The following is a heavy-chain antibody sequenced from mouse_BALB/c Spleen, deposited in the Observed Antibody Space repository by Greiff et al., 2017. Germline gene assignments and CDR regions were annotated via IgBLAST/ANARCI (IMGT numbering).Heavy chain of an antibody. J-gene: IGHJ3*01. CDR1: GFTFSSYW. V-gene: IGHV6-3*01. CDR2: IRLKSDNYAT. Sequence: EVKVVESGGGLVQPGGSMKLSCVASGFTFSSYWMSWVRQSPEKGLEWVAEIRLKSDNYATHYAESVKGKFTISRDDSKSRLYLQMNSLRAEDTGIYYCTVYYDYSFAYWGQGTLVTVSA. D-gene: IGHD2-4*01. CDR3: TVYYDYSFAY.